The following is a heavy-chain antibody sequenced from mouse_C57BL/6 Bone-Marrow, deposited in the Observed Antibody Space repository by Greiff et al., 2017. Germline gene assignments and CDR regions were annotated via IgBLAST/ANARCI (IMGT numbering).Heavy chain of an antibody. CDR2: INPGSGGT. Sequence: QVQLQQSGAELVRPGTSVKVSCKASGYAFTNYLIEWVKQRPGQGLEWIGVINPGSGGTNYNEKFKGKATLTADKSSSAAYMQLSSLTSEDSAVYFGTRSKSWYSWFAYWGQGTLVTVSA. J-gene: IGHJ3*01. CDR3: TRSKSWYSWFAY. CDR1: GYAFTNYL. V-gene: IGHV1-54*01. D-gene: IGHD1-1*02.